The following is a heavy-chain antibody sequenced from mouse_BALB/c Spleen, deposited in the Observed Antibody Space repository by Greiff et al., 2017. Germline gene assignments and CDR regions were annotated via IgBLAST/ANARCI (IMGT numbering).Heavy chain of an antibody. CDR2: IWAGGST. V-gene: IGHV2-9*02. CDR3: ARDPYYGNSYAMDY. CDR1: GFSLTIYG. D-gene: IGHD2-10*01. J-gene: IGHJ4*01. Sequence: QVQLKESGPGLVAPSQSLSITCTVSGFSLTIYGVHWVRQPPGKGLEWLGVIWAGGSTNYNSALMSRLSISKDNSKSQVFLKMNSLQTDDTAMYYCARDPYYGNSYAMDYWGQGTSVTVSS.